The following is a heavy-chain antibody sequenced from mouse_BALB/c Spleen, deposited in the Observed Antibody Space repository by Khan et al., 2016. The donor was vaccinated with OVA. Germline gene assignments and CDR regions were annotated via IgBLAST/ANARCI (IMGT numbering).Heavy chain of an antibody. J-gene: IGHJ4*01. Sequence: QVQLKQSGAELARPGASVKMSCKASGYTFTSHTMHWVNQRPGRGLEWLGYFIPKSGYTKYNQTFNDKAALTEDISSSTAYLQLSSLTSEDSAVYYCARRTTEYALDYWGQGTSVTVSS. CDR1: GYTFTSHT. CDR2: FIPKSGYT. D-gene: IGHD2-14*01. CDR3: ARRTTEYALDY. V-gene: IGHV1-4*01.